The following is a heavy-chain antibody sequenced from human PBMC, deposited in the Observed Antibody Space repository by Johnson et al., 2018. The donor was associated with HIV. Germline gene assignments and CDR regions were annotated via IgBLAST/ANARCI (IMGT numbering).Heavy chain of an antibody. CDR3: AAYSGRNAFDL. CDR1: GFTFSRYA. CDR2: ISGSGGST. Sequence: VQLVESGGGVVQPGRSLRLSCAASGFTFSRYAMSWVRQAPGKGLEWVSAISGSGGSTYYADSVKGRFTISRDNSKNTLDLQMNSLRAEDTAVYYCAAYSGRNAFDLWGQGTMVTVSS. V-gene: IGHV3-23*04. J-gene: IGHJ3*01. D-gene: IGHD1-26*01.